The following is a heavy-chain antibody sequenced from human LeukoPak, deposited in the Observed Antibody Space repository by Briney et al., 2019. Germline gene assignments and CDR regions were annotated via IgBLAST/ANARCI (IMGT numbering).Heavy chain of an antibody. CDR3: ARARYGAFDI. D-gene: IGHD3-9*01. J-gene: IGHJ3*02. CDR2: MNPNSGNT. V-gene: IGHV1-8*03. Sequence: ASVKVSCKASGYGFTGYYMHWVRQATGQGLEWMGWMNPNSGNTGYAQKFQGRVTITRNTSISTAYMELSSLRSEDTAVYYCARARYGAFDIWGQGTMVTVSS. CDR1: GYGFTGYY.